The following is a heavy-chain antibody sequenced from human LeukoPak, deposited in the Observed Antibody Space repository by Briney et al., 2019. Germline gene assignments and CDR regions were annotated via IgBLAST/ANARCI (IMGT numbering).Heavy chain of an antibody. CDR3: ALIPRGIAVPGTDL. D-gene: IGHD6-19*01. J-gene: IGHJ5*02. V-gene: IGHV4-4*02. CDR1: GASISSSNW. Sequence: SETLSLTCAVSGASISSSNWWSWVRQPPGRGLEWIGEIYHSEGTNYTPSLKSRVTTSIDRSKNQFSLKLSSVTAADTAVYYCALIPRGIAVPGTDLWGQGTLVTVSS. CDR2: IYHSEGT.